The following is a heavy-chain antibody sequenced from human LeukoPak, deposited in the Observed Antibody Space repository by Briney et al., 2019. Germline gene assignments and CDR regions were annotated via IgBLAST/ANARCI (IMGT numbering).Heavy chain of an antibody. Sequence: SETLSLTCTVSGGSISSSSYYWGWIRQPPGKGLEWIGSIYYSGSTYYNPSLKSRVTISVDTSKNQFSLKLSSVTAADTAVYYCASVLRYFDWLLKGWFDPWGQGTLVTVSS. CDR1: GGSISSSSYY. J-gene: IGHJ5*02. V-gene: IGHV4-39*07. D-gene: IGHD3-9*01. CDR2: IYYSGST. CDR3: ASVLRYFDWLLKGWFDP.